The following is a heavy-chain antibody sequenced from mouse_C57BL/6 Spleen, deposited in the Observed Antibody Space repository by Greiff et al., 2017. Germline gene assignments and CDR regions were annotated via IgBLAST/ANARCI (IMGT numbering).Heavy chain of an antibody. CDR3: TRGGVDFDY. CDR1: GYTFTDYE. J-gene: IGHJ2*01. Sequence: VQLQQSGAELVRPGASVTLSCKASGYTFTDYEMHWVQQTPVHGLEWIGAIDPETGGTAYNQKFKGKAILTADKASSTAYMELRSLTSEDSAVYYCTRGGVDFDYWGQGTTLTVSS. V-gene: IGHV1-15*01. D-gene: IGHD1-1*01. CDR2: IDPETGGT.